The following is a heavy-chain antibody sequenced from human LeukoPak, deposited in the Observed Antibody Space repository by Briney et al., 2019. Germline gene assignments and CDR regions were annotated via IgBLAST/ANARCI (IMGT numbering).Heavy chain of an antibody. CDR2: IRYDGSNK. CDR3: ARDDGTLPYYYMDV. J-gene: IGHJ6*03. Sequence: GGSLRLSCAASGFTFSSYGMRWVRQAPGKGLEWVAFIRYDGSNKYYADSVKGRFTISRDNSKNTLYLQMNSLRAEDTAVYYCARDDGTLPYYYMDVWGKGTTVTVSS. V-gene: IGHV3-30*02. CDR1: GFTFSSYG.